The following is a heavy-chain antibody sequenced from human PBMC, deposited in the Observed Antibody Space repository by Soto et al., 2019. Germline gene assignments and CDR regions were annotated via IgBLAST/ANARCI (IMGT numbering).Heavy chain of an antibody. CDR1: GFTFSSYA. J-gene: IGHJ4*02. Sequence: GGSLRLSCSASGFTFSSYAMHWVRQAPGKGLEYVSAISSNGGSTYYADSVKGRFTISRDNSKNTLYLQMSSLRAEDTAVYYCVKDLYSSGWYLGVPFDYWGQGTLVTVSS. V-gene: IGHV3-64D*08. D-gene: IGHD6-19*01. CDR2: ISSNGGST. CDR3: VKDLYSSGWYLGVPFDY.